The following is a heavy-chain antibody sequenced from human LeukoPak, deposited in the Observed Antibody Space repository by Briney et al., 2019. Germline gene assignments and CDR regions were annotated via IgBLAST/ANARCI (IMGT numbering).Heavy chain of an antibody. D-gene: IGHD3-10*01. CDR3: ARGNLDQYYGSGSYRDY. J-gene: IGHJ4*02. CDR1: GFTFSSYG. V-gene: IGHV3-30*03. CDR2: ISYDGSNK. Sequence: AGGSLRLSCAASGFTFSSYGMHWVRQAPGKGLEWVAVISYDGSNKYYADSVKGRFTISRDNSKNTLYLQMNSLRAEDTAVYYCARGNLDQYYGSGSYRDYWGQGTLVTVSS.